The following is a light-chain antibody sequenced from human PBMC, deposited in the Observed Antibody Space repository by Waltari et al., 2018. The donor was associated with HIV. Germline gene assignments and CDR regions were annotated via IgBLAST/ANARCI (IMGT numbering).Light chain of an antibody. Sequence: QSVLTQPPSTSATPGQRVTILCSGASSTIGCHFVSWYQHLPGATPKLLIYESDRRPSGCPDRFSGSESGTSASLAISGLRSEDEADYYCAAWDNYLNAWVFGGGTRVTVL. CDR1: SSTIGCHF. V-gene: IGLV1-47*01. CDR3: AAWDNYLNAWV. J-gene: IGLJ3*02. CDR2: ESD.